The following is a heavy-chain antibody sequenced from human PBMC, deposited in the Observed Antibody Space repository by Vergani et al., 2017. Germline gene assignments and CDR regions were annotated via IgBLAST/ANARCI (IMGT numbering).Heavy chain of an antibody. Sequence: EVQLVESGGGVVRPGGSLRLSCAASGFTFDDYGMSWVRQAPGKGLEWVSCINWHGGSTGYADSVKGRFTISRDNAKNSLYLQMNSLRAEDTALYYCSMYCNSPTCGTHPRVQNYGMDVWGQGTTVTVSS. V-gene: IGHV3-20*04. CDR2: INWHGGST. D-gene: IGHD2-2*01. CDR1: GFTFDDYG. CDR3: SMYCNSPTCGTHPRVQNYGMDV. J-gene: IGHJ6*02.